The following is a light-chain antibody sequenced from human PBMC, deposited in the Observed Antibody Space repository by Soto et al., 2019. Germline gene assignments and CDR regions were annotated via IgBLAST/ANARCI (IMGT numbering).Light chain of an antibody. CDR2: EVI. Sequence: QSVLTQPASVSGAPGQSITISCTGTNSDVNYVSWHQQHPGKAPKLMIYEVINRSSGVSTRFSGSKSGNTASLTISGLQAEDEADYYCSSSTRSNTFVFGTGTKVTVL. CDR1: NSDVNY. J-gene: IGLJ1*01. V-gene: IGLV2-14*01. CDR3: SSSTRSNTFV.